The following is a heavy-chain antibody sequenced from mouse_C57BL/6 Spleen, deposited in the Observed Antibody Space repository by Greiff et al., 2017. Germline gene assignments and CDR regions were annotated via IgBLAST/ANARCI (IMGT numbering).Heavy chain of an antibody. CDR3: ARYYSNYPYYFDY. V-gene: IGHV1-80*01. CDR1: GYAFSSYW. Sequence: VKLQESGAELVKPGASVKISCKASGYAFSSYWMNWVKQRPGKGLEWIGQIYPGDGDTNYNGKFKGKATLTADKSSSTAYMQLSSLTSEDSAVYFCARYYSNYPYYFDYWGQGTTLTVSS. D-gene: IGHD2-5*01. J-gene: IGHJ2*01. CDR2: IYPGDGDT.